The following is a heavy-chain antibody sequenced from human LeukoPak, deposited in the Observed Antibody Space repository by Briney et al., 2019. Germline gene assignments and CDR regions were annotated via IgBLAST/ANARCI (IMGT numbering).Heavy chain of an antibody. V-gene: IGHV1-2*02. Sequence: ASVKASCKASGYTFTGYYMHWVRQAPGQGLEWMGWINPNSGGTNYAQKFQGRVTMTRDTSISTAYMELSRLRSDDTAVYYCARDPGAAVPAAFDYWGQGTLVTVSS. D-gene: IGHD2-2*01. J-gene: IGHJ4*02. CDR3: ARDPGAAVPAAFDY. CDR1: GYTFTGYY. CDR2: INPNSGGT.